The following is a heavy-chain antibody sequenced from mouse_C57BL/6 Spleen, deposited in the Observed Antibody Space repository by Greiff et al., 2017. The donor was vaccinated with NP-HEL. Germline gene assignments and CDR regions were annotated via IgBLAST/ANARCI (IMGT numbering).Heavy chain of an antibody. J-gene: IGHJ2*01. CDR3: AREVTGTPFDY. CDR1: GYTFTNYW. Sequence: QVQLQQSGAELVRPGTSVKMSCKASGYTFTNYWIGWAKQRPGHGLEWIGDIYPGGGYTNYNEKFKGKATLTANKSSSTAYMQFSSLTSEDSAIYYCAREVTGTPFDYWGQGTTLTVSS. CDR2: IYPGGGYT. V-gene: IGHV1-63*01. D-gene: IGHD4-1*01.